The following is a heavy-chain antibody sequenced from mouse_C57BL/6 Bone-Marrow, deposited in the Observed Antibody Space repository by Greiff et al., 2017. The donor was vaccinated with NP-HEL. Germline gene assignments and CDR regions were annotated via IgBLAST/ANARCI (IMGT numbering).Heavy chain of an antibody. CDR1: GFNIKDDY. CDR2: IDPENGDT. D-gene: IGHD6-1*01. Sequence: VQLKQSGAELVRPGASVKLSCTASGFNIKDDYMHWVKQRPEQGLEWIGWIDPENGDTEYASKFQGKATITADTSSNTAYLQLSSLTSEDTAVYYCTKSWPHYYAMDYWGQGTSVTASS. V-gene: IGHV14-4*01. J-gene: IGHJ4*01. CDR3: TKSWPHYYAMDY.